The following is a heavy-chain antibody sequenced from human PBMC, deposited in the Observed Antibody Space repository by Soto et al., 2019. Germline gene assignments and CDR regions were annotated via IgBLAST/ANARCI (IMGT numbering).Heavy chain of an antibody. CDR2: ISSSSSYI. CDR3: ARGKYYYDRSGYPLFDY. D-gene: IGHD3-22*01. CDR1: GFTFSSYS. J-gene: IGHJ4*02. V-gene: IGHV3-21*01. Sequence: EVQLVESGGGLVKPGGSLRLSCAASGFTFSSYSMNWVRQAPGKGLEWVSSISSSSSYIYYADSVKGRFTISRDNAKNSLYLQRNSLRAEDTAVYYCARGKYYYDRSGYPLFDYWGQGTLVTVSS.